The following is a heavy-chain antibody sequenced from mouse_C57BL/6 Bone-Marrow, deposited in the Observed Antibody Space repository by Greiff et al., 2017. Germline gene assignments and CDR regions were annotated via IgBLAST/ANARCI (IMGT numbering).Heavy chain of an antibody. D-gene: IGHD1-1*01. CDR3: ARNSGSSPWFAY. Sequence: QVQLQQPGAELVRPGSSVKLSCKASGYTFTSYWMHWVKQRPIQGLEWIGNIDPSDSETHYNQKFKDKATLTVDKSSSTAYMQLSSLTSEDSAVYYCARNSGSSPWFAYWGQGTLVTVSA. J-gene: IGHJ3*01. V-gene: IGHV1-52*01. CDR2: IDPSDSET. CDR1: GYTFTSYW.